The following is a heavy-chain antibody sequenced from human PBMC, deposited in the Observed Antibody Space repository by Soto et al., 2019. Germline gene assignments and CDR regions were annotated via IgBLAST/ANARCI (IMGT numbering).Heavy chain of an antibody. CDR3: ARVRLSLFDY. J-gene: IGHJ4*02. CDR2: ISANNGDT. D-gene: IGHD3-10*01. V-gene: IGHV1-18*04. CDR1: GYTFTSYG. Sequence: GASVKVSCKASGYTFTSYGITWVRQAPGQGLEWMGWISANNGDTTYAQKFQGRVTMTTDTSTRTAYMELRSLRSDDTAVYFCARVRLSLFDYWGQGTLVTVSS.